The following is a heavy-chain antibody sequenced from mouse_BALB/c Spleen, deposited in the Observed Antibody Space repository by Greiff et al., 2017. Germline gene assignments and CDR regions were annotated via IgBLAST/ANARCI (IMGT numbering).Heavy chain of an antibody. CDR3: ARIYYGHYYAMDY. CDR1: GFTFSSYA. Sequence: EVKLVESGGGLVKPGGSLKLSCAASGFTFSSYAMSWVRQSPEKRLEWVAEISSGGSYTYYPDTVTGRFTISRDNAKNTLYLEMSSLRSDDTAMYYCARIYYGHYYAMDYWGQGTSVTVSS. D-gene: IGHD2-1*01. CDR2: ISSGGSYT. V-gene: IGHV5-9-4*01. J-gene: IGHJ4*01.